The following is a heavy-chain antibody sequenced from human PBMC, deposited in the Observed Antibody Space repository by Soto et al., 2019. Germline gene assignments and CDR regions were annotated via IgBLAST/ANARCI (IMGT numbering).Heavy chain of an antibody. CDR1: GFTFNDFW. D-gene: IGHD2-2*01. V-gene: IGHV3-7*01. CDR3: VFSAC. J-gene: IGHJ4*02. Sequence: EVQLVESGGGLVQSGGSLRLSCAASGFTFNDFWMGWVRQAPAKGLEWVANINQDGSETHYMDSVKGRFTISRDNAKRSLYLQMNSLRVEDTAVYFCVFSACWGQGTLVTVSS. CDR2: INQDGSET.